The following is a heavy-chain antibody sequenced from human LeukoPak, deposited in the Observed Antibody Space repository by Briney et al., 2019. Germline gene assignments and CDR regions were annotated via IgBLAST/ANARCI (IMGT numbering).Heavy chain of an antibody. CDR3: ARERYSAYDFDAFDI. CDR2: ITYNGGTT. V-gene: IGHV3-64*01. Sequence: GGSLRLSCAASGFTFSSHAMHWGRQAPGKGLEYVSGITYNGGTTYYANSVKGRFTISRDNSKNTLYLQMGSLRAVDMAVYYCARERYSAYDFDAFDIWGQGTMVAVSS. D-gene: IGHD5-12*01. J-gene: IGHJ3*02. CDR1: GFTFSSHA.